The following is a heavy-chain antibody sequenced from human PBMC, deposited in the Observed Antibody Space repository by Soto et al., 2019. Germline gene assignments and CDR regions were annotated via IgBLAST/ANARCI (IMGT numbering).Heavy chain of an antibody. D-gene: IGHD2-2*01. Sequence: LRLSCAASGFTISNYGMHWVRQAPGKGLEWVAVISYDGTITYYADSVKGRFTISRDNSKNTLYLQMNSLRTEDTAVYYCATTRVGPCSSSICFSGIFDGMDVWGQGTTVTVSS. V-gene: IGHV3-30-3*01. J-gene: IGHJ6*02. CDR3: ATTRVGPCSSSICFSGIFDGMDV. CDR2: ISYDGTIT. CDR1: GFTISNYG.